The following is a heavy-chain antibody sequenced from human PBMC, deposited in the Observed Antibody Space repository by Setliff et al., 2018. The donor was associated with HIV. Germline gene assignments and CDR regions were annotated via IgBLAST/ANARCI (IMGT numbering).Heavy chain of an antibody. V-gene: IGHV4-39*07. CDR3: ARDPHYGDYHY. D-gene: IGHD4-17*01. Sequence: SEPLSLTCDVSGGSISSLSYYWGWIRQSPGKGLEWIGSIYYSGTSYYNPSLKSRVTISIDTSKNQFSLKLTAVTAADTAIYYCARDPHYGDYHYWGPGTLVTV. J-gene: IGHJ4*02. CDR2: IYYSGTS. CDR1: GGSISSLSYY.